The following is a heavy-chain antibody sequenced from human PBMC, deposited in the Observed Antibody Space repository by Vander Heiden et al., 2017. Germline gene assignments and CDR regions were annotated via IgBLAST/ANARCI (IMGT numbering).Heavy chain of an antibody. V-gene: IGHV3-49*05. J-gene: IGHJ4*02. CDR1: GFTFGAYA. CDR2: IGSKAYGGTT. Sequence: QLVESGGGLVKPGRSLRLSCPASGFTFGAYAMSWFRQAPGKGLEWVGFIGSKAYGGTTEYAASVKGRFTISRDDSKSIAYLQMNSLKTEDTAVYYCSLKYYYDSSGFSHFDYWGQGTLVTVSS. CDR3: SLKYYYDSSGFSHFDY. D-gene: IGHD3-22*01.